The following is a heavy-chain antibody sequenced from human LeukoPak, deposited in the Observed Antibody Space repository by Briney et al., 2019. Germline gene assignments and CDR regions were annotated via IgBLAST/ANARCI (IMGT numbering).Heavy chain of an antibody. CDR2: ISSTSKFI. Sequence: GGSLRLSCAASGFAFGNYGMNWVRQAPGKGLEWVSYISSTSKFISYADSVRGRFTLSRDSAENSLFLQMHSLRAEDTAVYYCARDTPHHLNFYYYYMDVWGKGTTVTVSS. CDR1: GFAFGNYG. D-gene: IGHD2-15*01. J-gene: IGHJ6*03. CDR3: ARDTPHHLNFYYYYMDV. V-gene: IGHV3-21*05.